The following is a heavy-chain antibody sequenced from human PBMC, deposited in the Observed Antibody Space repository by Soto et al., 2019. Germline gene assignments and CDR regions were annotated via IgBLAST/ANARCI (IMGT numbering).Heavy chain of an antibody. CDR2: LNPNTGAT. CDR1: GYSFTYSD. D-gene: IGHD3-10*01. J-gene: IGHJ4*02. Sequence: QVQLTQSGAEVQKPGASVKVVCKTAGYSFTYSDINWVRQAPGQGLEWMGWLNPNTGATGSAVQFKGRLIMTTDIATTTVFMELRGLRSEYTAVYYCARVKGYGSESEGFAHWGQGTMVTVSS. CDR3: ARVKGYGSESEGFAH. V-gene: IGHV1-8*02.